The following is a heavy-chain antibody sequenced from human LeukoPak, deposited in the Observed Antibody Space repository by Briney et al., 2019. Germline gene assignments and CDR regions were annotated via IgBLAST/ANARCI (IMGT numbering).Heavy chain of an antibody. CDR1: VRSISSSSYY. Sequence: SETLSLTCTVSVRSISSSSYYWGWIRQPPGKGLEWIGSIYYSGSTYYNPSLKSRVTISVDTSKNQFSLKLSSVTAADTAVYYCARHLLVGATQDPPFDYWGQGTLVTVSS. J-gene: IGHJ4*02. CDR3: ARHLLVGATQDPPFDY. V-gene: IGHV4-39*01. D-gene: IGHD1-26*01. CDR2: IYYSGST.